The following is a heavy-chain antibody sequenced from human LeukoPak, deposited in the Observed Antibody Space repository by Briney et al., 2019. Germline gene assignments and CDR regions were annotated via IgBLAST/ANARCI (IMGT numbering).Heavy chain of an antibody. CDR1: GGSISSYY. CDR3: ARRIINCSSTSCYVYFDY. J-gene: IGHJ4*02. Sequence: SETLSLTCTVSGGSISSYYWSWIRQPAGKGLEWIGRIYTSGSTNYNPSLKSRVTMSVDTSKNQFSLKLSSVTAADTAVYYCARRIINCSSTSCYVYFDYWGQGTLVTVSS. D-gene: IGHD2-2*01. V-gene: IGHV4-4*07. CDR2: IYTSGST.